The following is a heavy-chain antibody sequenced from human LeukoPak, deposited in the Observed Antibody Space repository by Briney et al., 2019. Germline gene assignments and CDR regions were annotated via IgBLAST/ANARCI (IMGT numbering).Heavy chain of an antibody. D-gene: IGHD6-19*01. CDR1: GFSFSTYW. J-gene: IGHJ4*02. V-gene: IGHV3-23*01. CDR2: ISGSGGST. Sequence: GGSLRLSCAASGFSFSTYWMSWVRQAPGKGLEWVSAISGSGGSTYYADSVKGRFTISSDNSKNTPYLQMNSLRAEDTAVYYCAKDRGAVAGTLGYFDYWGQGTLVTVSS. CDR3: AKDRGAVAGTLGYFDY.